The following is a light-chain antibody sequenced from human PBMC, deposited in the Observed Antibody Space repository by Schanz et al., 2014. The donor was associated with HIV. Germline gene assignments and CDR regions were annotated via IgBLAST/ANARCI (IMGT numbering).Light chain of an antibody. Sequence: DIQMTQSPSSLSASVGDTVIITCRASQTIDSYLNWYQQKPGTAPKVLISAASSLQPGVPSRFSGSGSGTVFTLTINGLQPEDSATYYCQQGETFPTFGQGTKLEI. CDR3: QQGETFPT. CDR1: QTIDSY. V-gene: IGKV1-39*01. CDR2: AAS. J-gene: IGKJ2*01.